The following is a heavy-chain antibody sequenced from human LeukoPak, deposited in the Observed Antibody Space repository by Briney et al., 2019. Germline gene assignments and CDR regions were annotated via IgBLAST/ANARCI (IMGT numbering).Heavy chain of an antibody. Sequence: SETLSLTCAVYGGSFSGYYWSWIRQPPGKGLEWIGEINHSGSTNYNPSLKSRVTISVDTSQNQFSLKLSSVTAADTAVYYCARGRGYCSGGSCYPPFLFDYWGQGTLVTVSS. J-gene: IGHJ4*02. CDR2: INHSGST. CDR3: ARGRGYCSGGSCYPPFLFDY. CDR1: GGSFSGYY. D-gene: IGHD2-15*01. V-gene: IGHV4-34*01.